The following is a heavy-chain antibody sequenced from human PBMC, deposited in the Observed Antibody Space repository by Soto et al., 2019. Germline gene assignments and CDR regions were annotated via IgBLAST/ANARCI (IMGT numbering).Heavy chain of an antibody. CDR3: AGCGDWQVDY. CDR1: GDSISSDKW. Sequence: QVQLQESGPGLVKPSGTLSLTCAVSGDSISSDKWWSWVRQPPGKGLEWIGEIHHSGRTNYNPSLKNRITIIVEKSKNQGPLEIGSMTAADTAVYYCAGCGDWQVDYWNQGTLVTVSS. D-gene: IGHD2-21*02. V-gene: IGHV4-4*02. CDR2: IHHSGRT. J-gene: IGHJ4*02.